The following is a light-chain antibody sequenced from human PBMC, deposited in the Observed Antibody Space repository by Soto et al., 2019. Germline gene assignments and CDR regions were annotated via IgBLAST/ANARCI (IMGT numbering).Light chain of an antibody. CDR3: PQSYSSYT. CDR2: AAS. J-gene: IGKJ2*01. V-gene: IGKV1-39*01. CDR1: QSISSY. Sequence: DIQMTQSPSSLSASVGDRVTITCRSSQSISSYLNWYQQKPGKAPKLLIYAASSLQSGVPSRFSGGGSGTDFALTISSLQPEDFATYYCPQSYSSYTFGQGTKLEIK.